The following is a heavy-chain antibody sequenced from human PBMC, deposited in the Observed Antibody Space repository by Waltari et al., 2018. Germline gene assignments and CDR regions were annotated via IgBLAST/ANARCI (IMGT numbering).Heavy chain of an antibody. CDR2: IIPIFGTA. CDR1: GGTFSSYA. CDR3: ARDWTSGYCSGGSCYSSWFDP. J-gene: IGHJ5*02. Sequence: AEVKKPGSSVKVSCKASGGTFSSYAISWVRQAPGQGLEWMGGIIPIFGTANYAQKFQGRVTITADESTSTAYMELSSLRSEDTAVYYCARDWTSGYCSGGSCYSSWFDPWGQGTLVTVSS. D-gene: IGHD2-15*01. V-gene: IGHV1-69*13.